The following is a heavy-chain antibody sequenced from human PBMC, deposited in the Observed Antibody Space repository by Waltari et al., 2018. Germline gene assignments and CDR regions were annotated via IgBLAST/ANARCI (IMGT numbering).Heavy chain of an antibody. J-gene: IGHJ4*02. V-gene: IGHV3-23*01. D-gene: IGHD3-10*01. CDR1: GFTFGGYT. Sequence: EVQLLESGGGLVQPGGSLRLSCVASGFTFGGYTMTWVRQAPGKGLDWVSTIRGSGADKYDADSGKGRFTIARDNSRDTLYLQMNTRTAGDTAIYYWAKSLGDTYGRYPMDYWGQGTLVTVSS. CDR2: IRGSGADK. CDR3: AKSLGDTYGRYPMDY.